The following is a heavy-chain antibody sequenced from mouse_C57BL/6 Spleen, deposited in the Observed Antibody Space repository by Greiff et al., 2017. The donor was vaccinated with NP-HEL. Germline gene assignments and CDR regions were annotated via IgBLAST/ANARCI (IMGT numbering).Heavy chain of an antibody. D-gene: IGHD2-3*01. V-gene: IGHV1-76*01. CDR1: GYTFTDYY. CDR2: IYPGSGNT. Sequence: VKLMESGAELVRPGASVKLSCKASGYTFTDYYINWVKQRPGQGLEWIARIYPGSGNTYYNEKFKGKATLTAEKSSSTAYMQLSSLTSEDSAVYFCARDSALYDGYYESYFDYWGQGTTLTVSS. CDR3: ARDSALYDGYYESYFDY. J-gene: IGHJ2*01.